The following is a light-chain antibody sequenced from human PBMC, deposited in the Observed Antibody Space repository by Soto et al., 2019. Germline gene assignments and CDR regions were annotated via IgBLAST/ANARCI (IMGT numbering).Light chain of an antibody. V-gene: IGLV2-14*03. CDR2: DVD. Sequence: QSALTQPASVSGSPGQSITISCTGTSSDVGGYNFVSWYQQHPGKAPRLMIFDVDNRPSGVSTHFSGSKSGNTASLTISGLQAEDEADYYCCSYSGSSTIVVFGGGTKLNVL. CDR3: CSYSGSSTIVV. J-gene: IGLJ2*01. CDR1: SSDVGGYNF.